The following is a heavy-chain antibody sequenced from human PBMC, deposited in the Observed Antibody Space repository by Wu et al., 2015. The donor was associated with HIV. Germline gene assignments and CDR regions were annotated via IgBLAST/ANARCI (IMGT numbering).Heavy chain of an antibody. CDR2: ISGKNGDT. CDR1: GYTFTNFG. V-gene: IGHV1-18*01. D-gene: IGHD2/OR15-2a*01. J-gene: IGHJ6*03. CDR3: VTSSNFRNSNENYYYMDV. Sequence: QVQLVQSGAEVKKPGASVKVSCKASGYTFTNFGTCWVRQAPGQRLEWMGWISGKNGDTSYAPKFQGRVTMTTDTSTRTAYLEVRSLRSDDTAVYYCVTSSNFRNSNENYYYMDVWGKGTTVTVSS.